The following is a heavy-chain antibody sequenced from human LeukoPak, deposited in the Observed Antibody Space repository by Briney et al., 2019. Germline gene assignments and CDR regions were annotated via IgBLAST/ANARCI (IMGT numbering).Heavy chain of an antibody. Sequence: PGGSLRLSCAASGFTFSSYWMSWVRQAPGKGLGWVANIKQDGSEKYYVDSVKGRFTISRDNAKNSLYLQMNSLRAEDTAVYYCARVKYYYDSSGYIAWGQGTLVTVSS. CDR2: IKQDGSEK. V-gene: IGHV3-7*01. CDR1: GFTFSSYW. D-gene: IGHD3-22*01. J-gene: IGHJ5*02. CDR3: ARVKYYYDSSGYIA.